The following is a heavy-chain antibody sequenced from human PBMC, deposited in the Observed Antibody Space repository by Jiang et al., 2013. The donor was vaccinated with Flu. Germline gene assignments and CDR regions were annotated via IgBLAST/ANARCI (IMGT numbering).Heavy chain of an antibody. D-gene: IGHD6-19*01. CDR3: ARDLKYSSGWLAPWYFDL. CDR2: GT. V-gene: IGHV1-2*02. Sequence: GTNYAQKFQGRVTMTRDTSISTAYMELSRLRSDDTAVYYCARDLKYSSGWLAPWYFDLWGRGTLVTVSS. J-gene: IGHJ2*01.